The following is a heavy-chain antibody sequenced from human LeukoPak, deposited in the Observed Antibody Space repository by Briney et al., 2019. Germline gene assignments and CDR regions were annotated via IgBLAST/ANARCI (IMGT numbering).Heavy chain of an antibody. CDR1: GYTFTGYY. D-gene: IGHD3-22*01. CDR3: ARLHDSSGLLPDY. J-gene: IGHJ4*02. V-gene: IGHV1-2*06. CDR2: INPNSGGT. Sequence: ASVKVSCKASGYTFTGYYMHWVRQAPGQGLEWMGRINPNSGGTNYAQKFQGRVTMTRDTSISTAYMELSRLRSDDTAVYYCARLHDSSGLLPDYWGQGTLVTVSS.